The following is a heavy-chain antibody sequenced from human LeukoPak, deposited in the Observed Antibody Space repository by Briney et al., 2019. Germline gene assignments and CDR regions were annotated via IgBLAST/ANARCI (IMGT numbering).Heavy chain of an antibody. CDR1: GVIFSNAW. J-gene: IGHJ4*02. CDR3: TTILYWPLDY. CDR2: IRSKTDGGTT. V-gene: IGHV3-15*01. Sequence: GGSLRLSCAASGVIFSNAWMSWVRQAPGKGLGWVGRIRSKTDGGTTDYAAPVKGRFTISRDDSKNTLYLQMNSLKTEDTAVYYCTTILYWPLDYWGQGTLVTVSS. D-gene: IGHD2-8*02.